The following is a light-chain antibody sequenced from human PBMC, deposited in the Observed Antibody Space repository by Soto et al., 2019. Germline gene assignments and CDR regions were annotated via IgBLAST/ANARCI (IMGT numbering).Light chain of an antibody. V-gene: IGLV1-40*01. J-gene: IGLJ2*01. CDR2: GNS. CDR1: SSNIGTGYD. CDR3: QSYDSRNVV. Sequence: QSVLTQPPSVSGAPGQRVTISCTGSSSNIGTGYDVHWYQQLPGTAPKLLIYGNSNRPSGVPDRFSGSGSGTSASLAITGLQAEDEADYYCQSYDSRNVVFGGGTKLTVL.